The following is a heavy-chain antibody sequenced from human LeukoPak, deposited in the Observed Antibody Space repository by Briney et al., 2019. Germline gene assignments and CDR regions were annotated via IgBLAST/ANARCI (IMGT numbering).Heavy chain of an antibody. Sequence: SETLSLTCTVSGVSLSSNSYYCGWVRQPPGKGLEWIGTIFYSGSTYYIPSLKSRVTISVDTSKNQFSLKLSSVTAADTAVYYCATRSSGIVGATGAYAAFDIWGQGTMVTVSS. V-gene: IGHV4-39*01. CDR3: ATRSSGIVGATGAYAAFDI. J-gene: IGHJ3*02. D-gene: IGHD1-26*01. CDR1: GVSLSSNSYY. CDR2: IFYSGST.